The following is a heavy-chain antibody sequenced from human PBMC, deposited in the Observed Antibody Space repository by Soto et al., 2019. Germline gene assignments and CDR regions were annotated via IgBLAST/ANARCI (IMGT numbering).Heavy chain of an antibody. CDR1: GFTFSSYA. D-gene: IGHD2-2*01. CDR3: AKDHYCSSTSCYYDY. Sequence: PGGSLRLSCAGSGFTFSSYAMSWVRQAPRKGLEWVSAISGSGGSTYYADSVKGRFTISRDNSKNTLYLQMNSLRAEDTAVYYCAKDHYCSSTSCYYDYWGQGTLVTVSS. V-gene: IGHV3-23*01. CDR2: ISGSGGST. J-gene: IGHJ4*02.